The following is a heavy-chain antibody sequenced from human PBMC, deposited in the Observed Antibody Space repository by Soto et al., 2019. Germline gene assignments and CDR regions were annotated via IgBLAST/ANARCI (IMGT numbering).Heavy chain of an antibody. Sequence: ASVKVSCKASGYTFTSYYMHWVRQAPGQGLEWMGIINPSGGSTSYAQKFQGRVTMTRDTSTSTVYMELSSLRFEDTAVYYCARLDTAMGFFDYWGQGTLVTVSS. D-gene: IGHD5-18*01. CDR3: ARLDTAMGFFDY. CDR1: GYTFTSYY. J-gene: IGHJ4*02. V-gene: IGHV1-46*01. CDR2: INPSGGST.